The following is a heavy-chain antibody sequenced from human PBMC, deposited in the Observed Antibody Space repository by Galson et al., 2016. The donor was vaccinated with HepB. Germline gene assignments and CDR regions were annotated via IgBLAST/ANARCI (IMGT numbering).Heavy chain of an antibody. Sequence: SLRLSCAASGFTVSSNYLSWVRQAPGKGLEWVSIVYSDGSTYYSASVRGRFTITRDNYNNITYLQMNSLRAEDTAVYFCAKNKATARVWGHYYYYMDVWGKGATVTVSS. D-gene: IGHD3-16*01. CDR3: AKNKATARVWGHYYYYMDV. CDR1: GFTVSSNY. V-gene: IGHV3-53*01. CDR2: VYSDGST. J-gene: IGHJ6*03.